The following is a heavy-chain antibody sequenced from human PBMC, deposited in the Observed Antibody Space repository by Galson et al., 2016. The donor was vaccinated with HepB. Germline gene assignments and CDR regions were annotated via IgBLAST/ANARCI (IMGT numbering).Heavy chain of an antibody. CDR3: ARRSASTKALDQ. Sequence: LRLSCAVSGFTLSTYSMNWVRQAPGKGLEWLSYISSSSGTIYYADSVKGRFTTSRDNAKNSLYLQMSSLRDEDTAVYYCARRSASTKALDQWGQGILVTVSS. CDR1: GFTLSTYS. V-gene: IGHV3-48*02. CDR2: ISSSSGTI. J-gene: IGHJ4*02.